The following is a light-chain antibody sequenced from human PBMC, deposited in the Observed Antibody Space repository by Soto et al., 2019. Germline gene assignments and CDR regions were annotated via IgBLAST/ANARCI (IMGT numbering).Light chain of an antibody. Sequence: IVFTPSPGTLSLSPGERATLSCRASQSVSSSFLTWYQQKPGQAPRLLIYGASSRATGIPDRFSGSGSGTDFTLTISRLEPEDFAVYYCQQYGSSRLTFGGGTKVDIK. CDR3: QQYGSSRLT. J-gene: IGKJ4*01. CDR2: GAS. V-gene: IGKV3-20*01. CDR1: QSVSSSF.